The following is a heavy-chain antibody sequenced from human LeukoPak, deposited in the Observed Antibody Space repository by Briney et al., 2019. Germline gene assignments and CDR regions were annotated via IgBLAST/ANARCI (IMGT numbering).Heavy chain of an antibody. CDR1: GDSIGSHY. J-gene: IGHJ4*02. CDR2: IFYVGST. Sequence: KPSETLSLTCTVSGDSIGSHYWSWIRQPPGKGLEWIGYIFYVGSTNYNPSLKSRVTISVDTSKNQFSLKLSSVTAADTAVYYCARVKVGATTFDYWGQGTLVTVSS. V-gene: IGHV4-59*11. D-gene: IGHD1-26*01. CDR3: ARVKVGATTFDY.